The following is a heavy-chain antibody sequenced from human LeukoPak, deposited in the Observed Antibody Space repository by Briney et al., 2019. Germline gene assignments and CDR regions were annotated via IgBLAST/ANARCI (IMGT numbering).Heavy chain of an antibody. J-gene: IGHJ4*02. CDR3: ARIFDI. CDR2: IFYNGKT. V-gene: IGHV4-61*08. Sequence: SETLSLTCTLSGASFRSGGQYWGWIRQTPGKGLEWIGDIFYNGKTNYNPSLKSRVTISLDTSRSQFSLRLSSVTAADTGVYYCARIFDIWGRGTLVTVSS. CDR1: GASFRSGGQY.